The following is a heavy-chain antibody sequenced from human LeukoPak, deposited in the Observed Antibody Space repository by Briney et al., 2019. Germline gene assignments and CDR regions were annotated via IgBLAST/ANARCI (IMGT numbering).Heavy chain of an antibody. D-gene: IGHD1-7*01. Sequence: PGGSLRLSCAASGFTFSSYTMNWVRQAPGKGLEWVSSISSSSSNTYYADSVKGRFTISRDNAKNSLYLQMNSLRAEDTAVYYCAREVVAGTTSSWFDPWGQGTMVTVSS. CDR1: GFTFSSYT. V-gene: IGHV3-21*01. J-gene: IGHJ5*02. CDR2: ISSSSSNT. CDR3: AREVVAGTTSSWFDP.